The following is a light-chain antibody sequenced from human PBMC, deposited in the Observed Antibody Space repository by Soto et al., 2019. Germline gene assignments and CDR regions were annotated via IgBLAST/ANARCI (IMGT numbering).Light chain of an antibody. J-gene: IGLJ1*01. CDR3: NSYSGSNNFVV. CDR2: EVN. CDR1: SSDVGGYDY. Sequence: QSALTQPPSASGSPGQSVTISCTGTSSDVGGYDYVSWYQQHPGKAPELIIYEVNKRPSGVPDRFSDSKSGNTASLTVSGLQAEDEADYYCNSYSGSNNFVVFGTGTKVTVL. V-gene: IGLV2-8*01.